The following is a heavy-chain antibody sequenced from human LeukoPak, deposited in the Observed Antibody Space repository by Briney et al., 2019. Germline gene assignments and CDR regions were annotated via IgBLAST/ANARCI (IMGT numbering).Heavy chain of an antibody. CDR2: ITSDGTNQ. J-gene: IGHJ5*02. CDR3: ARDLYSSGWLNWFDP. CDR1: GFSFSDHG. Sequence: PGGSLRLSCAASGFSFSDHGMHWVRQAPGKGLEWVAVITSDGTNQYYADSVKGRFTISRDNAKNTLYLQMNSLRAEDTAVYYCARDLYSSGWLNWFDPWGQGTLVTVSS. V-gene: IGHV3-30*03. D-gene: IGHD6-19*01.